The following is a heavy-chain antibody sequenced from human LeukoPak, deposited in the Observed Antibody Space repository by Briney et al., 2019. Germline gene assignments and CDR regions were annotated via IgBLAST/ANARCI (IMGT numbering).Heavy chain of an antibody. Sequence: GGSLRLSCAASEFTFSTYAMSWVRQAPGKGLEWVSAISGSDGSTWYADSARGRFTISRDTSKNTVFLQMNSLRADDTAVYYCAKDRAYPNDVFDIWGQGTMVTVSS. J-gene: IGHJ3*02. D-gene: IGHD2-21*01. CDR3: AKDRAYPNDVFDI. CDR2: ISGSDGST. CDR1: EFTFSTYA. V-gene: IGHV3-23*01.